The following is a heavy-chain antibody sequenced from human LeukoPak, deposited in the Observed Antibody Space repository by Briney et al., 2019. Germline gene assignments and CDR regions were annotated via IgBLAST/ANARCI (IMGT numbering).Heavy chain of an antibody. CDR1: GFTFSSNY. CDR2: IYSGGST. Sequence: GGSLRLSCAASGFTFSSNYMSWVRQAPGKGLEWVSVIYSGGSTYYPDSVKGRFTISRDNSKNTLYLQMNSLRAEDTAVYYCARDRGTRGYSYGYFYYWGQGTLVTVSS. D-gene: IGHD5-18*01. CDR3: ARDRGTRGYSYGYFYY. V-gene: IGHV3-66*01. J-gene: IGHJ4*02.